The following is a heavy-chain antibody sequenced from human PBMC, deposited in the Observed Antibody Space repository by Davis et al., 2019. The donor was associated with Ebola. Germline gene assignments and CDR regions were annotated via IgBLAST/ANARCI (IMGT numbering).Heavy chain of an antibody. V-gene: IGHV3-23*01. D-gene: IGHD3-3*01. J-gene: IGHJ6*02. CDR2: ISGSGGST. CDR3: ARDAPAKPSHDFWSGYCTSCGYYGMDV. CDR1: GFTFSSYA. Sequence: GESLKISCAASGFTFSSYAMSWVRQAPGKGLEWVSAISGSGGSTYYADSVKGRFTISRDNSKNSLYLQMNSLRDEDTAVYYCARDAPAKPSHDFWSGYCTSCGYYGMDVWGQGTTVTVSS.